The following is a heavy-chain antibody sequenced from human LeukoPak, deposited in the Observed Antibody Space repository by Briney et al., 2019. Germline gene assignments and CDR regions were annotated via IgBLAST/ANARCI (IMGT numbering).Heavy chain of an antibody. CDR1: GFNFRAYG. V-gene: IGHV3-64*01. CDR3: ARGRGGPPFDY. Sequence: GGSLRLSCAASGFNFRAYGMHWVRQAPGQGLEYVAAISADGGTTWHSNSVNGRFTISRDTTKNTLYLQMGRLKTEDTALYYCARGRGGPPFDYWGQGILVTVSS. J-gene: IGHJ4*02. CDR2: ISADGGTT. D-gene: IGHD3-10*01.